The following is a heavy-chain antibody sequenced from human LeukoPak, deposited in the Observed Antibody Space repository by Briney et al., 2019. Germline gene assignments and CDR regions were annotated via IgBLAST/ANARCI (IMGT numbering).Heavy chain of an antibody. Sequence: GGSLRLSCAVSGFAFGSEAMSWVRQSPARGLEWVASISPGGGTTYYADYVKGRFTISRDNSNNSLYVQMNNLRAEDTAVYYCAKVRSGSANWALRIFDNWGQGTLVTVSS. V-gene: IGHV3-23*01. J-gene: IGHJ4*02. CDR1: GFAFGSEA. CDR3: AKVRSGSANWALRIFDN. D-gene: IGHD1-1*01. CDR2: ISPGGGTT.